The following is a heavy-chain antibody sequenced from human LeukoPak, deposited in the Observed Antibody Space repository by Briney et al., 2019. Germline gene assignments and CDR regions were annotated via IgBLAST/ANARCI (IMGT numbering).Heavy chain of an antibody. CDR2: IYYSGST. V-gene: IGHV4-61*05. Sequence: PSETLSLTCNVSGGSITTTTSFWGWVRQSPGKGLEWIGYIYYSGSTNYNPSLKSRVTISVDTSKNQFSLKLSSVTAADTAVYHCARMNGDYYYYMDVWGKGTTVTVSS. J-gene: IGHJ6*03. D-gene: IGHD1-1*01. CDR3: ARMNGDYYYYMDV. CDR1: GGSITTTTSF.